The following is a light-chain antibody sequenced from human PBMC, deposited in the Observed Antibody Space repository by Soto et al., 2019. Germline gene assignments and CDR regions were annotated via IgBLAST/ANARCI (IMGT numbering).Light chain of an antibody. J-gene: IGKJ5*01. CDR1: QSVSGKY. CDR3: QQRSNWLT. CDR2: GAS. Sequence: EMVVSQSPGTLSLPPGERLTLSCRASQSVSGKYLAWYQQKPGQAPRLLIFGASIRATDIPARFSGSGSGTDFTLTISSLAPGDFALYYCQQRSNWLTFGQGTRLEIK. V-gene: IGKV3D-20*02.